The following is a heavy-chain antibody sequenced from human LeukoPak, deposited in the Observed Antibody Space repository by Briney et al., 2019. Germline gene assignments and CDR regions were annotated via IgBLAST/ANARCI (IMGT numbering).Heavy chain of an antibody. CDR3: AGGRTWISDS. CDR1: GFTLSSYW. CDR2: IKQDGSEK. D-gene: IGHD2-2*03. V-gene: IGHV3-7*04. Sequence: TGGSLRLSCAASGFTLSSYWLNLVRQAPGKGLEWVANIKQDGSEKNYVDAVKGRFTISRDNAKNSLDLQMNSLRAEDTAVYYCAGGRTWISDSWGQGTLVTVS. J-gene: IGHJ4*02.